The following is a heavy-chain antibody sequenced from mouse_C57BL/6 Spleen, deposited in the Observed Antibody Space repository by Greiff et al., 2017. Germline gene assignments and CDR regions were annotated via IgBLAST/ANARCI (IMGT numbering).Heavy chain of an antibody. Sequence: EVQLQQSGPELVKPGASVKMSCKASGYIFTDYNMHWVKQSHGKSLEWIGYINPNNGGTSYNQKFKGKATLTVNKSSSTAYMELRSLTSEDSAVYYCARGGLLREYYAMDYWGQGTSVTVSS. J-gene: IGHJ4*01. CDR2: INPNNGGT. CDR1: GYIFTDYN. V-gene: IGHV1-22*01. D-gene: IGHD1-1*01. CDR3: ARGGLLREYYAMDY.